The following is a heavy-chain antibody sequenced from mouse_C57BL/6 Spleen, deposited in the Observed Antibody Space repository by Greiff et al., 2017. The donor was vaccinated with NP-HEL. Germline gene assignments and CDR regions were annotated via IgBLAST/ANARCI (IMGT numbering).Heavy chain of an antibody. V-gene: IGHV1-81*01. D-gene: IGHD1-1*01. J-gene: IGHJ4*01. CDR1: GYTFTSYG. CDR2: IYPRSGNT. Sequence: VQLQQSGAELARPGASVKLSCKASGYTFTSYGISWVKQRTGQGLEWIGEIYPRSGNTYYNEKFKGKATLTADKSSSTAYMELRSLTSEDSAVDFCARGEITTVVAPMDYWGQGTSVTVSS. CDR3: ARGEITTVVAPMDY.